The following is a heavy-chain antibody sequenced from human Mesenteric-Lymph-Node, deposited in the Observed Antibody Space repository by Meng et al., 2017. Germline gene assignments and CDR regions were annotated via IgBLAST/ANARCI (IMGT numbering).Heavy chain of an antibody. J-gene: IGHJ4*02. Sequence: GESLKISCAASGFTFSSYAMSWVRQAPGKGLEWVSLVNSNSAYIYYADSVKGRFTISRDNAKNSLYLEMHSLRAEDTAVYYCARLNGGPHTGFAYWGQG. V-gene: IGHV3-21*01. CDR2: VNSNSAYI. CDR1: GFTFSSYA. CDR3: ARLNGGPHTGFAY. D-gene: IGHD4-23*01.